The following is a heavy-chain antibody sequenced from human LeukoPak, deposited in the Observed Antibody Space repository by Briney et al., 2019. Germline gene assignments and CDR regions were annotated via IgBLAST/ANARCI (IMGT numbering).Heavy chain of an antibody. Sequence: GGSLRLSCAASGFTFSSYAMSWVRQAPGKGLEWVSSISSSSSYIYYADSVKGRFTISRDNAKNSLYLQMNSLRAEDTAVYYCARVPGIAVAGTLGYWGQGTLVTVSS. D-gene: IGHD6-19*01. CDR3: ARVPGIAVAGTLGY. CDR1: GFTFSSYA. CDR2: ISSSSSYI. J-gene: IGHJ4*02. V-gene: IGHV3-21*01.